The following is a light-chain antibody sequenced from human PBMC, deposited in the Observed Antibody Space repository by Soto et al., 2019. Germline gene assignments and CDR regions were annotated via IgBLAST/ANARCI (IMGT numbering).Light chain of an antibody. CDR1: SSDVGGYNY. J-gene: IGLJ1*01. Sequence: QSALTQPPSASGSPGQSVTISCTGTSSDVGGYNYVSWYQQHPGKAPKLLIYEVTKRPSGVPDRFSASKSDNTASLTVSGLQAEDEADYYCCSYAGSSTYVFGTGTKVTVL. V-gene: IGLV2-8*01. CDR2: EVT. CDR3: CSYAGSSTYV.